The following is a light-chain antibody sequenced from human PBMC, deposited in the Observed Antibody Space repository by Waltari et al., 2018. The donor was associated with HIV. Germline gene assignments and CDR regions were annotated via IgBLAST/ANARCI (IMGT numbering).Light chain of an antibody. V-gene: IGLV2-23*01. CDR1: SRDVASYRL. Sequence: QSALTQPDPVSGSPGQSITISCSRTSRDVASYRLGSWYQQHPGQAPNLMIYHATNRPSGVSSRFSGSKSGNAASLTISGLQAEDDADYSCCSFATGGPYYVFGNGTKVTVL. J-gene: IGLJ1*01. CDR2: HAT. CDR3: CSFATGGPYYV.